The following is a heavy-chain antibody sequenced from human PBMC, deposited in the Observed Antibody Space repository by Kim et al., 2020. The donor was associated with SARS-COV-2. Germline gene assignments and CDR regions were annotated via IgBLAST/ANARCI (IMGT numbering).Heavy chain of an antibody. CDR2: INSIGGST. CDR3: VKAAGYSYPRGAFDI. CDR1: GFTFSSYA. V-gene: IGHV3-64D*09. Sequence: GGSLRLSCSASGFTFSSYAMHWVRQAPGKGLEYVSAINSIGGSTYFADSVKGRFTISRDNSKNTLYLQMSSLRAEDTAVYYCVKAAGYSYPRGAFDIWGQGTMVTVSS. J-gene: IGHJ3*02. D-gene: IGHD5-18*01.